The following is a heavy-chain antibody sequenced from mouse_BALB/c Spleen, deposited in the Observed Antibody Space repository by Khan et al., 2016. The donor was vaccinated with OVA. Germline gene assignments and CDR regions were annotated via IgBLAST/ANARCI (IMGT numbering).Heavy chain of an antibody. D-gene: IGHD1-1*01. CDR2: ISYSGNT. CDR1: GYSITSDYA. J-gene: IGHJ2*01. V-gene: IGHV3-2*02. Sequence: EVQLQESGPGLVKPSQSLSLICTVTGYSITSDYAWNWIRQFPGNKLEWMGFISYSGNTNYNPSLKSRISITRDTSKNQFFLHLNSVTTEDTATYYCARVYGGVFEYWGQGTTLTVSS. CDR3: ARVYGGVFEY.